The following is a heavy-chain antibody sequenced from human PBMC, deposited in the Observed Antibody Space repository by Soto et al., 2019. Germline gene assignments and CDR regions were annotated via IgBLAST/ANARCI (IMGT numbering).Heavy chain of an antibody. Sequence: SETLSLTCAVYGGSFSGYYWSWIRQPPGKGLEWIGEINHSGSTNYNPSLKSRVTISVDTSKNQFSLKLSSVTAADTAVYYCARGINCSGGSCYSADYWGQGTLVTVSS. CDR2: INHSGST. CDR3: ARGINCSGGSCYSADY. CDR1: GGSFSGYY. D-gene: IGHD2-15*01. J-gene: IGHJ4*02. V-gene: IGHV4-34*01.